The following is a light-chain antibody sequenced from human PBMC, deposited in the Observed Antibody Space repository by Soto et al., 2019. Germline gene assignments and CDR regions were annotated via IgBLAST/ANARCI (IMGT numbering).Light chain of an antibody. Sequence: EVVLTQSPATLSLSPGERATLSCRAGENVAGYLSWYQQKPGQTPRLLIYDGSNRATGIPARFSGSGSGTDHTLTISSLEPEDSAVYYCQLRSNWPITFGQGTRLEIK. CDR2: DGS. CDR1: ENVAGY. V-gene: IGKV3-11*01. CDR3: QLRSNWPIT. J-gene: IGKJ5*01.